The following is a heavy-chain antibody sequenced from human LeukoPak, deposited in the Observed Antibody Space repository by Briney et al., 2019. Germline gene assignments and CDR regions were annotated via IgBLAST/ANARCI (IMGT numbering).Heavy chain of an antibody. CDR2: ITGSGGST. CDR3: AKRGSSGYYYFDY. D-gene: IGHD3-22*01. J-gene: IGHJ4*02. Sequence: GGSLRLSCAASGFTFSSYAMSWVRQAPGKGLEWVSTITGSGGSTYYADSVKGRFTISRDNSKNTLYLQMNSLGAEDTAVYYCAKRGSSGYYYFDYWGQGTLVTVSS. CDR1: GFTFSSYA. V-gene: IGHV3-23*01.